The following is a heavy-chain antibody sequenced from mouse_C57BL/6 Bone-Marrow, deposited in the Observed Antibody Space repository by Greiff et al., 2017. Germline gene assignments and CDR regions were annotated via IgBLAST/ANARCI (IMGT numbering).Heavy chain of an antibody. CDR3: ARDYGSSPLYYFDY. D-gene: IGHD1-1*01. CDR1: GYTFTSYW. V-gene: IGHV1-55*01. CDR2: IYPGSGST. Sequence: QVQLQQPGAELVKPGASVKMSCKASGYTFTSYWITWVKQRPGQGLEWIGDIYPGSGSTNYNEKFKSKATLTVDTSSSTAYMQLSSLTSEDSAVYYCARDYGSSPLYYFDYWSQGTTLTVSS. J-gene: IGHJ2*01.